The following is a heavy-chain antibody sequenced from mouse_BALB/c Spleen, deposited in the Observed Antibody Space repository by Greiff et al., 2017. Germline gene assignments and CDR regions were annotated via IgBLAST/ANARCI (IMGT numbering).Heavy chain of an antibody. V-gene: IGHV1S81*02. CDR3: ARRGYDYDGRNRFDY. CDR2: INPSNGRT. J-gene: IGHJ2*01. CDR1: GYTFTSYW. Sequence: QVQLKQPGAELVKPGASVKLSCKASGYTFTSYWMHWVKQRPGQGLEWIGEINPSNGRTNYNEKFKSKATLTVDKSSSTAYMQLSSLTSEDSAVYYCARRGYDYDGRNRFDYWGQGTTLTVSS. D-gene: IGHD2-4*01.